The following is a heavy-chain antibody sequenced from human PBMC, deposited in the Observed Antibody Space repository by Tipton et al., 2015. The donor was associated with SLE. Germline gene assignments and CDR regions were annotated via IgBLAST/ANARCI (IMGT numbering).Heavy chain of an antibody. CDR1: GGSFSGYY. J-gene: IGHJ6*03. D-gene: IGHD4-17*01. CDR3: EGAATGTNYYMDV. Sequence: TLSLTCAVYGGSFSGYYWSWIRQPPGKGLEWIGEINHSGSTNYNPSLKSRVTISVDASKNQFSLKLSPVTAADTAVYYCEGAATGTNYYMDVWGKGTTVTVSS. V-gene: IGHV4-34*01. CDR2: INHSGST.